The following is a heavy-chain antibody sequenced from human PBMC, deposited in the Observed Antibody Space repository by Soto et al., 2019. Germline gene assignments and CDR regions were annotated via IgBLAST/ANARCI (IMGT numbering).Heavy chain of an antibody. Sequence: GASVKVSCKASGGTFSSYAISWVRQAPGQGLEWMGGIIPIFGTANYAQKFQGRVTITADESTSTAYMELSSLRSEDTAGYYCAREMGDSYGDYYYYGMDVWGQGTTVIVS. CDR2: IIPIFGTA. D-gene: IGHD5-18*01. J-gene: IGHJ6*02. CDR3: AREMGDSYGDYYYYGMDV. V-gene: IGHV1-69*13. CDR1: GGTFSSYA.